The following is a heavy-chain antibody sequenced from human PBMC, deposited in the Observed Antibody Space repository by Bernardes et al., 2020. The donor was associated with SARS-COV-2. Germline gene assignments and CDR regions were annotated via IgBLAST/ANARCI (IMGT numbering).Heavy chain of an antibody. D-gene: IGHD4-17*01. V-gene: IGHV4-59*01. CDR1: NASISGRY. J-gene: IGHJ4*02. CDR3: ARVGTTVTTFDS. CDR2: IYYSGST. Sequence: SKTLYVTCTVSNASISGRYWTWIRQPPGKGLEWIGYIYYSGSTDYNPSLKSRVSISLDTSKNQFSLKLNSVTAADTAVYYCARVGTTVTTFDSWGQGIQVTVSS.